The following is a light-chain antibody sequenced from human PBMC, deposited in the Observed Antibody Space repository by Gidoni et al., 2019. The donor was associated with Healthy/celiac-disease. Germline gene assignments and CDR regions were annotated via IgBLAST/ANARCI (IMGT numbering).Light chain of an antibody. V-gene: IGLV2-14*01. Sequence: QSALTQPASVSGSPGQSLTISCTGTSSDVGGYNYVSWYQQHPGKAPKLMIYEVSNRPSGVSNRFSGSKSGNTASLTISGLQAEDEADYYCSSYTSSSTLENVVFGGGTKLTVL. CDR2: EVS. CDR1: SSDVGGYNY. J-gene: IGLJ2*01. CDR3: SSYTSSSTLENVV.